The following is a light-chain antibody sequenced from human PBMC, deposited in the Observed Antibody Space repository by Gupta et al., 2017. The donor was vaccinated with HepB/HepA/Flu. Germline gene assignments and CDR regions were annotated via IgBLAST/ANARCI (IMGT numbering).Light chain of an antibody. V-gene: IGKV3-20*01. CDR2: GAS. J-gene: IGKJ1*01. CDR3: QQWANSGWT. CDR1: QPVGNIY. Sequence: EIVLTQSPGTLSLSPGERATLSCRASQPVGNIYVAWYQQKPSQAPRLLIYGASSRAAGIPDRFSGSGSGTDFSLTINRLEPEDFAVYYCQQWANSGWTFGQGTKVEIK.